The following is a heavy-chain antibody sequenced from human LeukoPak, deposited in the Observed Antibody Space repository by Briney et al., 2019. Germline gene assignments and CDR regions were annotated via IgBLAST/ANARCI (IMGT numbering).Heavy chain of an antibody. V-gene: IGHV1-2*02. CDR1: GYTFTGYY. CDR3: ARDLEYLYPGGAFDI. D-gene: IGHD3-16*01. Sequence: ASVKVSCKASGYTFTGYYMHWVRQAPGQGLEWMGWINPNSGGTNYAQKFQGRVTMTRDTSISTAYMELSRLRSDDTAVYYCARDLEYLYPGGAFDIWGQGTMVTASS. J-gene: IGHJ3*02. CDR2: INPNSGGT.